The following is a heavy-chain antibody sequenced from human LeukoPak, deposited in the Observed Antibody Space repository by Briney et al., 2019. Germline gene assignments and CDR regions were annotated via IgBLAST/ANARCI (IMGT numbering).Heavy chain of an antibody. CDR1: GFTFSSSA. CDR2: IVVGGGNT. CDR3: VAEIYGGNSDCCTFDF. J-gene: IGHJ3*01. D-gene: IGHD4-23*01. Sequence: GASVKVSCKASGFTFSSSAVQWVRQARGQGLEWIGWIVVGGGNTNYAQRLQDRITITRDMSTSTAYMELSSLRSEDTVVYYCVAEIYGGNSDCCTFDFWGPGTPVTVSS. V-gene: IGHV1-58*01.